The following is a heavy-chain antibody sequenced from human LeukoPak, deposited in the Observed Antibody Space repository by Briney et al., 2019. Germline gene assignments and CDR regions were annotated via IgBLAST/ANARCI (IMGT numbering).Heavy chain of an antibody. Sequence: SETLSLTCTISGSSISSGYYWGWIRQSPGKGLEWIGSAFHSGSTYYNPSLKSRVTISVDTSKNQFSLKLSSVTAADTAVYYCARRGYYYDSSGYTDYFDYWGQGTLVTVSS. CDR2: AFHSGST. CDR1: GSSISSGYY. CDR3: ARRGYYYDSSGYTDYFDY. J-gene: IGHJ4*02. D-gene: IGHD3-22*01. V-gene: IGHV4-38-2*02.